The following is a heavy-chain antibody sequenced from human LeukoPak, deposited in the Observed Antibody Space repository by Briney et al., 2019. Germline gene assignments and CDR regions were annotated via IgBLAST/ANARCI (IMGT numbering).Heavy chain of an antibody. J-gene: IGHJ3*02. Sequence: PSEALSLNCTVSGGSISSYYWSWIRQPPGKGLEWIGYIYYSGSTNYNPSLKSRVTISVDTSKNQFSLKLSSVTAADTAVYYCARDRSDGPTFDIWGQGTMVTVSS. V-gene: IGHV4-59*01. CDR2: IYYSGST. D-gene: IGHD5-24*01. CDR1: GGSISSYY. CDR3: ARDRSDGPTFDI.